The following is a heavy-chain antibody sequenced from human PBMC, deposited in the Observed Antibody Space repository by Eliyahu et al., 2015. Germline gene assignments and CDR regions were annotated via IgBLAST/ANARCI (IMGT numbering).Heavy chain of an antibody. CDR1: GFXXGXYS. Sequence: EVQLVESGGGLVXPGGSLRLXCAAXGFXXGXYSMNWVRQAPGKGXEWVSSISSSSSYIYYADSVKGRFTISRDNAKNSLYLQMNSLRAEDTAVYYCARVVPAANPTDAFDIWGQGTMVTVSS. V-gene: IGHV3-21*01. J-gene: IGHJ3*02. CDR2: ISSSSSYI. CDR3: ARVVPAANPTDAFDI. D-gene: IGHD2-2*01.